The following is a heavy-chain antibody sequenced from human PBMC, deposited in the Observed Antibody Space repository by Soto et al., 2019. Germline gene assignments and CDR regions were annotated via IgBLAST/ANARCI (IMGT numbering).Heavy chain of an antibody. CDR1: GFSLSTSGVG. CDR2: IYWDDDK. Sequence: QITLKESGPTLVKPTQTLTLTCTFSGFSLSTSGVGVGWIRQSPGKALEWLAVIYWDDDKRYSPSLKSRLSITKDTSKNQVVLTMTNMDPVDTATYYCAHKGPEDWLLDSWGQGTLVTVSS. J-gene: IGHJ4*02. V-gene: IGHV2-5*02. D-gene: IGHD3-9*01. CDR3: AHKGPEDWLLDS.